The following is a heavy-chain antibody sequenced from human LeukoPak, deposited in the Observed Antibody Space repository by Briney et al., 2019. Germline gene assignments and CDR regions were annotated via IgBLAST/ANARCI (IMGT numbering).Heavy chain of an antibody. CDR2: ISYDGSNK. J-gene: IGHJ4*02. V-gene: IGHV3-30*04. CDR1: GFTFSSYA. CDR3: ARARALINAFDY. D-gene: IGHD3-22*01. Sequence: PGGSLRLSCAASGFTFSSYAMHWVRQAPGKGLDWVAVISYDGSNKYYADSVKGRFTISRDNSKNTLYLQMNSLRAEDTAVYYCARARALINAFDYWGQGTLVTVSS.